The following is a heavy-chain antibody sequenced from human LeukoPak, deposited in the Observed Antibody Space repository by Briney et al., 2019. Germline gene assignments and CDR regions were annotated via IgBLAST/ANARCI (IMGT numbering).Heavy chain of an antibody. J-gene: IGHJ4*02. Sequence: PGGSLRLSCAASGFIFSSYGMHWVRPAPGKGLEWVAVVSYDGSSKYYADSVKGRFTISRDNSKNTLYLQMNSLRAEDTAVYHCTKEHYYGSGSYPEYWGQGVLVTVSS. CDR3: TKEHYYGSGSYPEY. V-gene: IGHV3-30*18. D-gene: IGHD3-10*01. CDR2: VSYDGSSK. CDR1: GFIFSSYG.